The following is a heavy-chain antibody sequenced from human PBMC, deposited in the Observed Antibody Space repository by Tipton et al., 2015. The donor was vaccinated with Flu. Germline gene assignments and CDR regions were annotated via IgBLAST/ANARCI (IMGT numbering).Heavy chain of an antibody. Sequence: SLRLSCAASGFTFDDYAMHWVRQVPGKGLEWVSGITWNSDRTNYADSVRGRFTVSRDNARNSLYLQMNSLRLEDTAFYYCTKEFSSGWFWWGQGTLVTVSS. J-gene: IGHJ4*02. CDR2: ITWNSDRT. CDR1: GFTFDDYA. D-gene: IGHD6-19*01. CDR3: TKEFSSGWFW. V-gene: IGHV3-9*01.